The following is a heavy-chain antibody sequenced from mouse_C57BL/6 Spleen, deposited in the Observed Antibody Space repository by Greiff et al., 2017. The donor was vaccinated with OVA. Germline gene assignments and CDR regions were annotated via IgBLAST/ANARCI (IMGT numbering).Heavy chain of an antibody. D-gene: IGHD2-3*01. V-gene: IGHV1-59*01. CDR1: GYTFTSYW. Sequence: QVQLKQPGAELVRPGTSVKLSCKASGYTFTSYWMPWVKQRPGQGLEWIGVIDPSDSYTKYNQKFKGKATLTVDTSSSTAYMQLSSLTSEDSAVYYCAPYDGYFPCFGYWGQGTLVTVAA. J-gene: IGHJ3*01. CDR2: IDPSDSYT. CDR3: APYDGYFPCFGY.